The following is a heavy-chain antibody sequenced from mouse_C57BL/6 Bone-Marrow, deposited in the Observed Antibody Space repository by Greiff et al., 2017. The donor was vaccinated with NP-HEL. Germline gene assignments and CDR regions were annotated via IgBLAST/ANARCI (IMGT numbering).Heavy chain of an antibody. V-gene: IGHV1-50*01. D-gene: IGHD1-1*01. Sequence: LQQPGAELVKPGASVKLSCKASGYTFTSYWMQWVKQRPGQGLEWIGEIDPSDRYTNYKQKFKGKATLTVDTSSSTAYMQLSSLTSEDSAVYYCARPYYYGSSYDYWGQGTTLTVSS. CDR1: GYTFTSYW. CDR3: ARPYYYGSSYDY. J-gene: IGHJ2*01. CDR2: IDPSDRYT.